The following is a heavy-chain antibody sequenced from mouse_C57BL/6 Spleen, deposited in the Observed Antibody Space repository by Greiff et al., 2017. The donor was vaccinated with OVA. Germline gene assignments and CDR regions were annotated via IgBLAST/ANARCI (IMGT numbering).Heavy chain of an antibody. Sequence: EVNVVESGGGLVKPGGSLKLSCAASGFTFSSYAMSWVRQTPEKRLEWVATISDGGSYTYYPDNVKGRFTISRDNAKNNLYLQMSHLKSEDTAMYYCARDVYGRPFDYWGQGTTLTVSS. CDR1: GFTFSSYA. CDR3: ARDVYGRPFDY. V-gene: IGHV5-4*01. CDR2: ISDGGSYT. D-gene: IGHD1-1*01. J-gene: IGHJ2*01.